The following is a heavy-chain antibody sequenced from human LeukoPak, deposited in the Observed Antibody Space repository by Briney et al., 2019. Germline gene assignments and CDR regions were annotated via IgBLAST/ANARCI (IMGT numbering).Heavy chain of an antibody. CDR1: GGSISSSSYY. V-gene: IGHV4-39*07. Sequence: PSETLSLTCTVSGGSISSSSYYWGWIRQPPGKGLEWIGSIYYSGSTYYNPSLKSRVTISVDTSKNQFSLKLSSVTAADTAVYYCARVDDAGNYLFFDYWGQGTLATVSS. J-gene: IGHJ4*02. CDR2: IYYSGST. CDR3: ARVDDAGNYLFFDY. D-gene: IGHD1-7*01.